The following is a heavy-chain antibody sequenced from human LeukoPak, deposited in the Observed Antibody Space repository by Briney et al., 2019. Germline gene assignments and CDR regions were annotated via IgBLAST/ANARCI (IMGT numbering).Heavy chain of an antibody. CDR3: ARYIRSSEYYMDV. V-gene: IGHV3-11*01. Sequence: PGGSLRLSCAASGFTFSDYYMSWIRQAPGKGLEWVSYISSSGSTIYYADSVKGRFAISRDNAKNSLYLQMNSLRAEDTAVYYCARYIRSSEYYMDVWGKGTTVTVSS. J-gene: IGHJ6*03. D-gene: IGHD3-3*01. CDR1: GFTFSDYY. CDR2: ISSSGSTI.